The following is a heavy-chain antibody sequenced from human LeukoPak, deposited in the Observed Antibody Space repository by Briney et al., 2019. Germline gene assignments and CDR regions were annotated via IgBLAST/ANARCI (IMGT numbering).Heavy chain of an antibody. V-gene: IGHV1-2*02. CDR3: ARDLGRTTVTTTFFFYYYGMDV. D-gene: IGHD4-17*01. J-gene: IGHJ6*01. CDR2: INPNSGGT. Sequence: ASVKVSCKASGYTFTGYYMHWVRQAPGQGLEWMGWINPNSGGTNYAQKFQGRVTMTRDTPISTAYMELSRLRSDDTAVYYCARDLGRTTVTTTFFFYYYGMDVWGQGTTVTASS. CDR1: GYTFTGYY.